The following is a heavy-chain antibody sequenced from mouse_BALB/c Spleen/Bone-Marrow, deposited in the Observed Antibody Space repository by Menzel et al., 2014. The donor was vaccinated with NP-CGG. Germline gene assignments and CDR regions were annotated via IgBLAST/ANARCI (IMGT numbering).Heavy chain of an antibody. CDR1: GDSIXSGY. Sequence: VQLQQSGPSLVKPSQTLSLPCSVTGDSIXSGYWNWIRKFPGNKLEYMGYISYSGSTYYNPSLKSRISITRDTSKNQYYLQLNSVTTEDTATYYCARGGGSSYNYAMDYWGQGTSVTVSS. D-gene: IGHD1-1*01. J-gene: IGHJ4*01. CDR3: ARGGGSSYNYAMDY. CDR2: ISYSGST. V-gene: IGHV3-8*02.